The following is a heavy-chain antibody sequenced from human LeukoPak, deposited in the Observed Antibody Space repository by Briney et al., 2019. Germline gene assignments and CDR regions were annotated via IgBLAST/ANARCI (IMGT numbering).Heavy chain of an antibody. CDR2: IYYSGSN. V-gene: IGHV4-59*12. CDR1: GGSISSYY. Sequence: SETQSLTCTVSGGSISSYYWSWTRQPPGEGLEWIGYIYYSGSNNYNPSLKSRGPISVDTSKNQFSLKLSSVTAADTAVYYCARVGGTNYYYYGMDVWGQGTPVTVSS. D-gene: IGHD1-7*01. J-gene: IGHJ6*02. CDR3: ARVGGTNYYYYGMDV.